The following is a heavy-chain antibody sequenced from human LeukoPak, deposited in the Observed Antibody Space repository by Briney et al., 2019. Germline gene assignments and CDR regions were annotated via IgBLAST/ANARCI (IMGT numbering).Heavy chain of an antibody. Sequence: GGSLRLSCAASGFTFSSYAMHWVRQAPGKGLEWVAVISYDGSNKYYADSVKGRFTISRDNSKNTLYLQMNSLRAEDTAVYYCARDKVDMDKILYYFDYWGQGTRVTVSS. CDR3: ARDKVDMDKILYYFDY. D-gene: IGHD3-9*01. J-gene: IGHJ4*02. CDR1: GFTFSSYA. CDR2: ISYDGSNK. V-gene: IGHV3-30-3*01.